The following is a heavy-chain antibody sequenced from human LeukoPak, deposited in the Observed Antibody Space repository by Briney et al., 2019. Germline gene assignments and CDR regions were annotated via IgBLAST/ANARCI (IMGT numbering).Heavy chain of an antibody. J-gene: IGHJ4*02. D-gene: IGHD1-26*01. V-gene: IGHV3-23*01. CDR2: ISGSGGST. Sequence: GGSLRLSCAASGFTFSNYAMSWVRQAPGKGLERVSVISGSGGSTYYADSVKGRFTISRDNSKNTLNLQMNSLRAEDTAVYYCAKGLTYSGSYSDYWGQGTLVTVSS. CDR3: AKGLTYSGSYSDY. CDR1: GFTFSNYA.